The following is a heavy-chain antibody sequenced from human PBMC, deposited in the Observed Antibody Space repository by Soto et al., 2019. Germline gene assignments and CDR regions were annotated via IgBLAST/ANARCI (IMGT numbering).Heavy chain of an antibody. V-gene: IGHV2-5*02. CDR2: IYWDDDK. J-gene: IGHJ4*02. CDR1: GFSLSTSGVG. D-gene: IGHD2-15*01. CDR3: AHRPAYCSGGTCSSGFDY. Sequence: QITLKESGPTLVKPTQTLTLTCTFSGFSLSTSGVGVGWIRQPPGKALEWLALIYWDDDKRYSPSLKSRLTITQHTSKNQVVITMTNMDPADTATYYCAHRPAYCSGGTCSSGFDYWGQGTLVTVSS.